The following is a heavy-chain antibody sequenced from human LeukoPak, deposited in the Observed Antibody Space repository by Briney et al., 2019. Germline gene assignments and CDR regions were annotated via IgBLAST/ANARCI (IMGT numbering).Heavy chain of an antibody. CDR1: GGTFSSYA. CDR3: ARDLGGSYHDAFDI. J-gene: IGHJ3*02. V-gene: IGHV1-69*05. CDR2: IIPIFGTA. D-gene: IGHD1-26*01. Sequence: GASVKASCKASGGTFSSYAISWVRQAPGQGLEWMGGIIPIFGTANYAQKFQGRVTITTDESTSTAYMELSSLRSEDTAVYYCARDLGGSYHDAFDIWGQGTMVSVSS.